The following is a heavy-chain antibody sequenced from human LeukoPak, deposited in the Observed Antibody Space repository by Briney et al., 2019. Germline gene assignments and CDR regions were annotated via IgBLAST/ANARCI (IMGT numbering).Heavy chain of an antibody. CDR2: IYHSGST. D-gene: IGHD2-8*01. CDR1: GVSISSGGYS. Sequence: SQTLSLTCAVSGVSISSGGYSWSWIRQPPGKGLEWIGYIYHSGSTYYNPSLKSRVTISVDTSKNQFSLKVRSVTAADTAVYYCARGHVGSYAYYYYYGMDVWGQGTTVTVSS. J-gene: IGHJ6*02. V-gene: IGHV4-30-2*01. CDR3: ARGHVGSYAYYYYYGMDV.